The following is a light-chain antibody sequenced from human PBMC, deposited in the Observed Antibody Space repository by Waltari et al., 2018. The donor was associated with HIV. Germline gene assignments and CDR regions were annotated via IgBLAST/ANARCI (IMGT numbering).Light chain of an antibody. Sequence: SRALTQPPPLSVAPGHTARSASSGCSWPNHYACFYQLKPGQAPVQVIYKDRERPSGIPERFSASSSGTTATLTISGVQAEDEADYFCQSADSSGSYVVFGGGTKLTVL. CDR1: SWPNHY. J-gene: IGLJ2*01. CDR3: QSADSSGSYVV. CDR2: KDR. V-gene: IGLV3-25*03.